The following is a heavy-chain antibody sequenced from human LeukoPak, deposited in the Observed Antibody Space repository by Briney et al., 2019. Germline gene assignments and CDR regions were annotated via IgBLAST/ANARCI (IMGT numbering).Heavy chain of an antibody. Sequence: PSETLSLTCAVYGGSFSGYYWSWIRQPPGKWLEWIGEINHSGSTNYNPSLKSRVTISVDTSKNQFSLKLSSVTAADTAVYYCARRRIAANWFDPWGQGTLVTVSS. V-gene: IGHV4-34*01. CDR3: ARRRIAANWFDP. CDR1: GGSFSGYY. D-gene: IGHD6-6*01. J-gene: IGHJ5*02. CDR2: INHSGST.